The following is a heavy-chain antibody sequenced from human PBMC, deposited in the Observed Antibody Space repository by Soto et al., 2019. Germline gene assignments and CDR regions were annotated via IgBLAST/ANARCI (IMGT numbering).Heavy chain of an antibody. D-gene: IGHD2-21*01. CDR1: GFTFSRYI. V-gene: IGHV3-21*01. CDR3: ARGIASSSLVTFDV. Sequence: LRLSCAASGFTFSRYIMHWVRQAPGQGLEWIATISSTSTNIYYADSVKGRITISRDNPKNSLSLQMDSLRREDTAVYYCARGIASSSLVTFDVWGQGTKVTVSS. J-gene: IGHJ3*01. CDR2: ISSTSTNI.